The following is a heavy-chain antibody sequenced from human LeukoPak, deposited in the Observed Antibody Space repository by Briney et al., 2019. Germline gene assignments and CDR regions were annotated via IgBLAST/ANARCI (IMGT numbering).Heavy chain of an antibody. CDR2: INHSGYT. CDR1: GVPFSNYY. D-gene: IGHD6-19*01. Sequence: SYTLSLTCGVSGVPFSNYYWSWLRQSPTQGLAWIGEINHSGYTNYYPSLKSRDTMSIDTSKNQFSLKLTAVTGADAGVYYCTRAVAGHADWGQGTLVTVSS. J-gene: IGHJ4*02. V-gene: IGHV4-34*01. CDR3: TRAVAGHAD.